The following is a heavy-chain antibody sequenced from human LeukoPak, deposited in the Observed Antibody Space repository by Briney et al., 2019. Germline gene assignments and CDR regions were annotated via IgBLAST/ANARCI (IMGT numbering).Heavy chain of an antibody. CDR2: ISAYTGNT. D-gene: IGHD1-26*01. CDR1: GYTFTNYG. J-gene: IGHJ5*02. V-gene: IGHV1-18*01. Sequence: ASVKVSCKASGYTFTNYGISWVRQAPGQGLEWMGWISAYTGNTNYAQRLQGKVTMTTDTSTSTAYMELRSLRSDDTAVYYCAGDRIVGATHWFDPWGQGTLVTVSS. CDR3: AGDRIVGATHWFDP.